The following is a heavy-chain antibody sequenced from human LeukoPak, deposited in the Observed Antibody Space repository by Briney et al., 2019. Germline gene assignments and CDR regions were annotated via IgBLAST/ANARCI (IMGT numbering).Heavy chain of an antibody. Sequence: QPGGSLRLSCAASGFTFSSHWMHWARQAPGKGLVWVSRINGDGSSTSYADSVKGRFTISRDNAKNTMYLQMNSLRAEDTAVYFCARGPGGGSGSYYVGDYWGQGTLVTVSS. J-gene: IGHJ4*02. CDR1: GFTFSSHW. CDR3: ARGPGGGSGSYYVGDY. V-gene: IGHV3-74*01. D-gene: IGHD3-22*01. CDR2: INGDGSST.